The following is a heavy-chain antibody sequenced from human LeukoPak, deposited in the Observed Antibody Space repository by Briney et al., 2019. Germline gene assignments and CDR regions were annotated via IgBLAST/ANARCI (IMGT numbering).Heavy chain of an antibody. CDR2: INPNSGGT. J-gene: IGHJ4*02. Sequence: ASVTVSCKASGYTFTVYYMHWVRQAPGQGLEWMGWINPNSGGTNYAQKFQGRVTMTRDTSISTAYMELSRPRSDDTAVYYCASLDWGYFDYWGQGTLVTVSS. CDR1: GYTFTVYY. V-gene: IGHV1-2*02. CDR3: ASLDWGYFDY. D-gene: IGHD7-27*01.